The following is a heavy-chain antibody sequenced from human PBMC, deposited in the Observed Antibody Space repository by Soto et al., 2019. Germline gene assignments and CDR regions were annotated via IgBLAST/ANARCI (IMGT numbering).Heavy chain of an antibody. CDR1: VYIITGYH. CDR3: ARDQSTGDWFDA. Sequence: APVKLYCKASVYIITGYHRHWLSHAPGQGLEWMGIINPSGGSTSYAQKFQGRFTISRDNARNTVYLQMNSLRADDTAVYYCARDQSTGDWFDAWGQGALVTVSS. J-gene: IGHJ5*02. CDR2: INPSGGST. V-gene: IGHV1-46*01. D-gene: IGHD2-2*01.